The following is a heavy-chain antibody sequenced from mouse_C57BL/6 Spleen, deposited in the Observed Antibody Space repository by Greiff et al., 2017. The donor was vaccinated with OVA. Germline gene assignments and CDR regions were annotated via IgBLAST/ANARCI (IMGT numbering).Heavy chain of an antibody. J-gene: IGHJ2*01. CDR3: ARHYGSSLFDY. D-gene: IGHD1-1*01. CDR2: IDPSDSYT. CDR1: GYTFTSYW. V-gene: IGHV1-69*01. Sequence: VQLQQPGAELVMPGASVKLSCKASGYTFTSYWMHWVKQRPGQGLEWIGEIDPSDSYTNYNQKFKGKSTLTVDKSSSTAYMQLSSLTSEDSAVYYCARHYGSSLFDYWGQGTTLTVSS.